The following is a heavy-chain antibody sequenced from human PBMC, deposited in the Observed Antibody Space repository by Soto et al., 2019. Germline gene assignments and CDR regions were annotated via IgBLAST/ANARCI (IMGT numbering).Heavy chain of an antibody. V-gene: IGHV3-30*03. CDR3: PTDAIASRDDDCPSSGGGYLGLDI. Sequence: PGGSLRLSCAASGFTFSDYGMHGVRQAPGKGLEWVAVISYDGSKKNYGDSVKGRFTISRDNSKDTLYLQLNNLRGVDTAVYYCPTDAIASRDDDCPSSGGGYLGLDIWGQGTTVTICS. J-gene: IGHJ6*02. CDR1: GFTFSDYG. D-gene: IGHD3-22*01. CDR2: ISYDGSKK.